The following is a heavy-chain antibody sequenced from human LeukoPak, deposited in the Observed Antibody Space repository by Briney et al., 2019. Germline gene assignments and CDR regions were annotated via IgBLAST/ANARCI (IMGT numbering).Heavy chain of an antibody. Sequence: SETPSLTCTVSGGSISSGGYYWSWIRQPPGKGLEWIGYIYHSGSTYYNPSLKSRVTISVDRSKNQFSLKLSSVTAADTAVYYCARASAAAGDFDYWGQGTLVTVSS. V-gene: IGHV4-30-2*01. D-gene: IGHD6-13*01. J-gene: IGHJ4*02. CDR1: GGSISSGGYY. CDR3: ARASAAAGDFDY. CDR2: IYHSGST.